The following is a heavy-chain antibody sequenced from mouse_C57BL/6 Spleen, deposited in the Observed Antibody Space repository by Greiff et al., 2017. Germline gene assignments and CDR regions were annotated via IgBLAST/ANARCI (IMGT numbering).Heavy chain of an antibody. CDR1: GYAFSSSW. CDR2: IYPGDGDT. J-gene: IGHJ4*01. Sequence: VQLQQSGPELVKPGASVKISCKASGYAFSSSWMNWVKQRPGKGLEWIGRIYPGDGDTNYNGKFKGKATLTADKSSSTAYMQLSSLTSEDSAVYFCARGDYYGSSYEYYAMDYWGQGTSVTVSS. D-gene: IGHD1-1*01. V-gene: IGHV1-82*01. CDR3: ARGDYYGSSYEYYAMDY.